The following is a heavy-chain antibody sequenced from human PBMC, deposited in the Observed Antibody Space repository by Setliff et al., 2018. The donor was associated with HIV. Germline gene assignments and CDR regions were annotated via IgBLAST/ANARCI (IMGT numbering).Heavy chain of an antibody. CDR2: VYDSGST. CDR3: ARLTGNTSGYRRFDP. Sequence: PSETLSLTCIVSGGYISSGGNHWSWIRQSPGKGLEWIGYVYDSGSTNYNPSLKSRVSISVDMSQNQFSLKVTSVTAADTAVYYCARLTGNTSGYRRFDPWGQGALVTVSS. D-gene: IGHD1-20*01. J-gene: IGHJ5*02. CDR1: GGYISSGGNH. V-gene: IGHV4-61*08.